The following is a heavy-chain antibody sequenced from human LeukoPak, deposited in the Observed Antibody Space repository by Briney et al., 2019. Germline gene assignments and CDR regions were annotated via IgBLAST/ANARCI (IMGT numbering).Heavy chain of an antibody. Sequence: GRSLRLSCAASGFTFSDYGMHWVRQAPGKGLECVAVIWYDGSSEFYADSVKGRFSVSRDNSKTTLYLQMNSLRAEDTAVYYCAKDSAVSRSTRGGDAFDIWGQGTMVTVSS. D-gene: IGHD1-26*01. CDR3: AKDSAVSRSTRGGDAFDI. J-gene: IGHJ3*02. CDR2: IWYDGSSE. V-gene: IGHV3-33*03. CDR1: GFTFSDYG.